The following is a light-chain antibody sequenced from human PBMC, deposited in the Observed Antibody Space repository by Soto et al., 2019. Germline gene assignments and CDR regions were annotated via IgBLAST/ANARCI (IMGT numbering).Light chain of an antibody. CDR2: DAS. J-gene: IGKJ5*01. CDR3: QQSYTSRIT. Sequence: DIQMTQSPSTLSASVGDRVTITCRASQSISSWLAWYQQKPGKAPKLLIYDASSLESGVPSRFSGSGSGTEFTLTISSLQPEDFATYYCQQSYTSRITFGLGTRLEIK. CDR1: QSISSW. V-gene: IGKV1-5*01.